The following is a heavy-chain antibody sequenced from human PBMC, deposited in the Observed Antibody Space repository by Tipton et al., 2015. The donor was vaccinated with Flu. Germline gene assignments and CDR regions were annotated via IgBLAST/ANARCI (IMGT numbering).Heavy chain of an antibody. CDR2: IHRSRST. CDR1: GDSIRNDYF. D-gene: IGHD4-17*01. J-gene: IGHJ3*02. CDR3: ARGDYGDYDHEADGFDI. Sequence: TLSLTCAVSGDSIRNDYFWGWIRQPPGKGLEWIATIHRSRSTKYNPSLKSRVTISVDTSKNQFSLEMWSVTAADTAMYYCARGDYGDYDHEADGFDIWGQGTLVTVSA. V-gene: IGHV4-38-2*01.